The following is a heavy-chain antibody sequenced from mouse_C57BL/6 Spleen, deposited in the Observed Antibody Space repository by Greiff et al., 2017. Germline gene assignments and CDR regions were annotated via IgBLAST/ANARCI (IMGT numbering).Heavy chain of an antibody. Sequence: QVQLQQPGAELVRPGSSVKLSCKASGYTFTSYWMHWVKQRPIQGLEWIGNIDPSDSETHYNQKFKDKATLTVDKSSSTAYMQLSSLTSEDSAVYYCARGSSYGSWFAYWGQGTLVTVSA. J-gene: IGHJ3*01. D-gene: IGHD1-1*01. CDR3: ARGSSYGSWFAY. CDR1: GYTFTSYW. V-gene: IGHV1-52*01. CDR2: IDPSDSET.